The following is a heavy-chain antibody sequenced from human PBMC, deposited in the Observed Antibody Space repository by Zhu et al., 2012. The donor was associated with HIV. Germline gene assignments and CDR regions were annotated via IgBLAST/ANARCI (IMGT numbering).Heavy chain of an antibody. Sequence: QVQLQESGPGLVKPSQTLSLTCTVSGGSISSGDYYWSWIRQPPGKGLEWIGYIYYSGSTYYNPSLKSRVTISVDTSKNQFSLELSTVTAADTAVYYCAREGIYDSSGFWFDPWGQGTLVTVSS. CDR3: AREGIYDSSGFWFDP. J-gene: IGHJ5*02. V-gene: IGHV4-30-4*08. CDR2: IYYSGST. CDR1: GGSISSGDYY. D-gene: IGHD3-22*01.